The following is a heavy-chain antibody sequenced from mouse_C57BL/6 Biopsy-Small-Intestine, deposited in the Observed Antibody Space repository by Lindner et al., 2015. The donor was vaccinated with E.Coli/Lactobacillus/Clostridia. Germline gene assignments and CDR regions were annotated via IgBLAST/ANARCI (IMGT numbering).Heavy chain of an antibody. Sequence: VKVSCKASGYTFSTYSLNWVRQAPGQGLEWMGWINSNTGNPTYAQDFTGRFVFSLDTSVKTAYLEIDSLKAEDTAVYYCVRFNSNYVGGHNIYYGMDVWGQGTTVTVSS. D-gene: IGHD1-1*01. J-gene: IGHJ1*01. V-gene: IGHV9-3*02. CDR2: INSNTGNP. CDR3: VRFNSNYVGGHNIYYGMDV. CDR1: GYTFSTYS.